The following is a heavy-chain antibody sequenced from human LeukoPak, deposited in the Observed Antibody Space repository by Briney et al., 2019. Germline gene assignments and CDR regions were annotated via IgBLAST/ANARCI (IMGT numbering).Heavy chain of an antibody. Sequence: PSETLSLTCAVYGGSFSGYYWSWIRQPPGKGLEWIGEINHSGSTNYNPSLKSRVTISVDTSKNQFSLKLSSVTAADTAVYYCARGRGDYIWESYRYYVSYYFDYWGQGTLVTVSS. J-gene: IGHJ4*02. CDR2: INHSGST. CDR3: ARGRGDYIWESYRYYVSYYFDY. D-gene: IGHD3-16*02. V-gene: IGHV4-34*01. CDR1: GGSFSGYY.